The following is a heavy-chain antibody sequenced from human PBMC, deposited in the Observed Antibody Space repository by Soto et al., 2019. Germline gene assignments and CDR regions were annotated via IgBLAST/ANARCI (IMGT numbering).Heavy chain of an antibody. D-gene: IGHD3-22*01. CDR1: GYTFTSYG. CDR2: ISAYNGNT. J-gene: IGHJ5*02. Sequence: VASVKVSCKASGYTFTSYGISWVRQAPGQGLEWMGWISAYNGNTNYAQKLQGRVTMTTDTSTSTAYMELRSLRSDDTAVYYCARDRREDSYYDSSGYYRFDPWGQGTLVTVSS. V-gene: IGHV1-18*01. CDR3: ARDRREDSYYDSSGYYRFDP.